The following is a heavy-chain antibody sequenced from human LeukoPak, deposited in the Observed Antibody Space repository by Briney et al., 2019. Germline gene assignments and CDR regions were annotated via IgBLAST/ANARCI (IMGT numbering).Heavy chain of an antibody. D-gene: IGHD5-12*01. V-gene: IGHV1-69*01. CDR1: GGTFISYA. CDR3: ARCSGRLSGPPDY. Sequence: ASVKVSCKASGGTFISYAISWVRQAPGQGLEWMGGIIPIFGTANYAQKFQGRVTITADESTSTAYMELSSLRSEDTAVYYCARCSGRLSGPPDYWGQGTLVTVSS. CDR2: IIPIFGTA. J-gene: IGHJ4*02.